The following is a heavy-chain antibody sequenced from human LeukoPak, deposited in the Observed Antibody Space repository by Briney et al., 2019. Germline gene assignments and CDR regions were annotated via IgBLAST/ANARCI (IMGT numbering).Heavy chain of an antibody. J-gene: IGHJ6*02. Sequence: GESLKISFKGSGXSFTSYCIGWVRQMPGKXXXXMGIIYPGDSDTRYXPSXQGQXXISADQFISTAYLQWSSLKASDTAMYYCARPSTYYYGMDVWGQGTTVTVSS. D-gene: IGHD5/OR15-5a*01. CDR1: GXSFTSYC. CDR2: IYPGDSDT. CDR3: ARPSTYYYGMDV. V-gene: IGHV5-51*01.